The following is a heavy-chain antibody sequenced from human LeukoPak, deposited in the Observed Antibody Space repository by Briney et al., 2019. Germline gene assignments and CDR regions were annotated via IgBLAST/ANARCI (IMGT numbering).Heavy chain of an antibody. CDR1: GFTFSDYY. CDR2: ISSSGSTI. J-gene: IGHJ4*02. D-gene: IGHD3-3*01. Sequence: GGSLRFSCAASGFTFSDYYMSWIRQAPGKGLEWVSYISSSGSTIYYADSVKGRFTISRDNAKNSLYLQMNSLRAEDTAVYYCARDRTRGYDFWSATPSYFDYWGQGTLVTVSS. CDR3: ARDRTRGYDFWSATPSYFDY. V-gene: IGHV3-11*04.